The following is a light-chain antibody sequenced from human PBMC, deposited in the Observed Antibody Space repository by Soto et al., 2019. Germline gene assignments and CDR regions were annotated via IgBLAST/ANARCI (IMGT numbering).Light chain of an antibody. CDR1: QSVLYSSNNKNY. CDR2: WAS. CDR3: QQYYSSPPT. J-gene: IGKJ4*01. Sequence: DIVMTQSPDSLAVSLGERATINCKSSQSVLYSSNNKNYLAWYQQKPGQPPKLLIYWASIRESGVPDRFSGSGSGTDFTLTISSLQAEDVAVYYCQQYYSSPPTFGGGTKVEIK. V-gene: IGKV4-1*01.